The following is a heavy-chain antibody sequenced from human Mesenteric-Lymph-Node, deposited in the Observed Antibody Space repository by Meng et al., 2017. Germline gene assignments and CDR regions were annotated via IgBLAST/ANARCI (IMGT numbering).Heavy chain of an antibody. CDR2: ISAYNGNT. Sequence: QVQLVKPGVEVKKPGASVKVSCKASGYTFTSYGISWVRQAPGQGLEWMGWISAYNGNTNYAQKLQGRVTMTTDTSTSTAYMELRSLRSDDTAVYYCARDLQYYDTNWFDPWGQGTLVTVSS. CDR3: ARDLQYYDTNWFDP. V-gene: IGHV1-18*01. D-gene: IGHD3-3*01. CDR1: GYTFTSYG. J-gene: IGHJ5*02.